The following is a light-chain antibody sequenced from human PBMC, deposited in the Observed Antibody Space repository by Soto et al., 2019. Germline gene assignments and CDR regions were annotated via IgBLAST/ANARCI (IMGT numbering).Light chain of an antibody. CDR1: QSVSSN. V-gene: IGKV3-15*01. J-gene: IGKJ5*01. Sequence: ELVLTQSPATLSSSPGETATLSCRASQSVSSNLAWYQQKPGQPPRLLIYGASTRATGIPARFSGSGSGTEFTLTISSLQSEDFAVYYCQQYNNWPPITFGQGTRLEIK. CDR3: QQYNNWPPIT. CDR2: GAS.